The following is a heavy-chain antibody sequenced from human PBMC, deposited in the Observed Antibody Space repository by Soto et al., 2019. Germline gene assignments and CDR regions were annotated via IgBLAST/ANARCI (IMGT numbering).Heavy chain of an antibody. J-gene: IGHJ6*02. Sequence: QVQLVQSGAELKKPGASVKVSCKASGYTFTNYGISWVRQAPGQGLEWMGWINTYHGNTKYAQKLQGRVTMNRDTSTSTAYMDLTILRSDDTAVYYCARSPGYSASWGYFYYGMKIWGQGTTVIASS. CDR1: GYTFTNYG. V-gene: IGHV1-18*01. CDR2: INTYHGNT. CDR3: ARSPGYSASWGYFYYGMKI. D-gene: IGHD6-13*01.